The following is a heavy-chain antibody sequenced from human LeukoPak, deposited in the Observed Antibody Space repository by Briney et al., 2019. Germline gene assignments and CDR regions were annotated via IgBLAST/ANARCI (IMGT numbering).Heavy chain of an antibody. J-gene: IGHJ6*03. V-gene: IGHV1-2*02. CDR2: INPNSGGT. Sequence: GASVKVSCKASGYTFTGYYMHGVRQAPGQGLEWMGWINPNSGGTNYAQKFQGRVTMTRDTSISTAYMELSRLRSDDTAVYYCARDFRVYYYYYMDVWGKGTTVTVSS. CDR3: ARDFRVYYYYYMDV. CDR1: GYTFTGYY.